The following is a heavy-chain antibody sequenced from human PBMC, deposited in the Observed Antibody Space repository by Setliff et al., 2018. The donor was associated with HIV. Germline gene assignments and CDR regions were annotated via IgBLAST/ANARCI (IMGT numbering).Heavy chain of an antibody. CDR1: GGSFSGYY. J-gene: IGHJ6*02. D-gene: IGHD3-10*01. V-gene: IGHV4-34*01. CDR2: ITHRGIT. CDR3: ARHDITLVRGLV. Sequence: SETLSLTCAVYGGSFSGYYGSWIRQPPGKGLEWIGEITHRGITDYNPSLKSRVTISVDTSKNLFSLKVNSVTAADTAVYYCARHDITLVRGLVWGQGTTVTVSS.